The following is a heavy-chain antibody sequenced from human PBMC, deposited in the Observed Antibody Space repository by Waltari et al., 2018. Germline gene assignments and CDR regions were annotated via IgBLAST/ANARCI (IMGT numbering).Heavy chain of an antibody. D-gene: IGHD2-8*02. CDR1: GFTCSGFA. CDR3: AKSQKATPSGLDI. Sequence: EVRLLESGGGLVQPGGSLRLSCEASGFTCSGFAMTWVREAPGKGREWVSGISNGALNTYYAASVKGRFTIGRDNSNNTVFLQMDSLRADDTGIYYCAKSQKATPSGLDIWGQGTLVTVSS. V-gene: IGHV3-23*01. CDR2: ISNGALNT. J-gene: IGHJ4*02.